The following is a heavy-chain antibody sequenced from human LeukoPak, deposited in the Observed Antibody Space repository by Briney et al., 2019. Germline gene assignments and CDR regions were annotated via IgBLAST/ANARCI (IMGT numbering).Heavy chain of an antibody. V-gene: IGHV4-59*08. CDR3: ARRTAKTPTYFDY. D-gene: IGHD1-1*01. J-gene: IGHJ4*02. CDR2: IYYSGNT. Sequence: SETLSLTCIVPGDSINNYYWTWIRPPPGKGRDWIGYIYYSGNTNYNPSLKSRVTISLDTSKNQYSLKLTSVTAADTAMYYCARRTAKTPTYFDYWGQGALVTVSA. CDR1: GDSINNYY.